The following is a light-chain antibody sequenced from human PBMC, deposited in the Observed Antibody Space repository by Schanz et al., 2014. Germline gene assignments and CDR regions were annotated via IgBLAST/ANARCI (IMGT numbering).Light chain of an antibody. CDR1: QGISNY. CDR3: QHYTSDSRK. J-gene: IGKJ1*01. V-gene: IGKV1-27*01. CDR2: AAS. Sequence: DIQMTQSPSSLSASVGDRVTITCRASQGISNYLAWYQQKPGKVPKLLIYAASTLQSGVPSRFSGSGSGTEFTLTISSLQPDDFATYYCQHYTSDSRKFGQGTTVEIK.